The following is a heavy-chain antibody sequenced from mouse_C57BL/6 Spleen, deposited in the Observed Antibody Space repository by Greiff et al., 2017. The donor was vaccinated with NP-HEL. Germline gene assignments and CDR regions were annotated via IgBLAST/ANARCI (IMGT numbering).Heavy chain of an antibody. D-gene: IGHD1-1*01. CDR1: GFSLSTSGMG. Sequence: QVTLKESGPGILQSSQTLSLTCSFSGFSLSTSGMGVSWIRQPSGKGLEWLAHIYWDDDKRYNPSLKSRLTISKDTSRNQVFLKITSVDTADTATYYCARGNYGSSYGFAYWGQGTLVTVSA. CDR2: IYWDDDK. V-gene: IGHV8-12*01. J-gene: IGHJ3*01. CDR3: ARGNYGSSYGFAY.